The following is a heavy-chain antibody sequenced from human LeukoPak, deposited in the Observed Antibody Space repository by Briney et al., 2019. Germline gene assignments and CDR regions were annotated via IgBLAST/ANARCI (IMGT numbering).Heavy chain of an antibody. D-gene: IGHD2-2*01. CDR1: GGSISSYY. CDR2: IYYSGST. CDR3: ARESSTSCFDP. J-gene: IGHJ5*02. V-gene: IGHV4-59*01. Sequence: SETQSLTCTVSGGSISSYYWSWIRQPPGKGLEWIGYIYYSGSTNYNPSLKSRVTISVHTSKNQFPLKLSSVTAADTAVYYCARESSTSCFDPWGQGTLVTVSS.